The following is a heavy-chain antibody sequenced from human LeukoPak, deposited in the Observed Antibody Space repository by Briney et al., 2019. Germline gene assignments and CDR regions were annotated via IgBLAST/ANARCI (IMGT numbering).Heavy chain of an antibody. Sequence: PGGSLRLSCAASGFTFSSYSMNWVRQAPGKGLEWVSSISSSSSYIYYADSVKGRFTISRDNAKNSLYLQMNSLRAEDTAVYYCASVISSSPDMDVWGKGTTVTVSS. D-gene: IGHD6-13*01. CDR1: GFTFSSYS. J-gene: IGHJ6*03. V-gene: IGHV3-21*01. CDR2: ISSSSSYI. CDR3: ASVISSSPDMDV.